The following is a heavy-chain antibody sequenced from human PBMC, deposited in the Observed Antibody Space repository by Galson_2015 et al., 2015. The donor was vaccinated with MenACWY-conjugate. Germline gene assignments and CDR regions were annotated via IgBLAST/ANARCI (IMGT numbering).Heavy chain of an antibody. D-gene: IGHD2/OR15-2a*01. J-gene: IGHJ4*02. V-gene: IGHV3-30*02. CDR2: LRYDGSNK. CDR1: GFTFSNYG. Sequence: SLRLSCAASGFTFSNYGMHWVRQAPGKGLEWVAYLRYDGSNKYYIDNVKGRFTISRDNSKNTLYLQMNSLRAEDTAVYHCAKGAGIYSPPADYWGQGTLVTVSS. CDR3: AKGAGIYSPPADY.